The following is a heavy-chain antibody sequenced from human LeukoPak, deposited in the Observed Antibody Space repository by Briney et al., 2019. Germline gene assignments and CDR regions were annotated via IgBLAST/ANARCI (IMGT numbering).Heavy chain of an antibody. CDR2: IYVSGTT. V-gene: IGHV4-59*01. D-gene: IGHD4-23*01. Sequence: SETLSLTCSVSGGSINNYHWSWIRQPPGKGLEWLGNIYVSGTTNYNSSLKSRLTISVDTFKNQLSLNLQSVTAADTAMYYCARHRYDTGGKKGVNWFDPWGQGTLVTVPS. J-gene: IGHJ5*02. CDR3: ARHRYDTGGKKGVNWFDP. CDR1: GGSINNYH.